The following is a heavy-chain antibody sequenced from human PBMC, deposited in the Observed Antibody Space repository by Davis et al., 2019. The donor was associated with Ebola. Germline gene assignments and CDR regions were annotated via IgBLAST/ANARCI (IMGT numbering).Heavy chain of an antibody. V-gene: IGHV4-39*07. CDR1: GGSISSHY. J-gene: IGHJ6*03. D-gene: IGHD2-21*01. Sequence: PSETLSLTCTVSGGSISSHYWGWIRQPPGKGLEWIGSIYYSGSTYYNPSLKSRVTISVDTSKNQFSLKLSSVTAADTAVYYCARSIVAGYYYMDVWGKGTTVTVSS. CDR3: ARSIVAGYYYMDV. CDR2: IYYSGST.